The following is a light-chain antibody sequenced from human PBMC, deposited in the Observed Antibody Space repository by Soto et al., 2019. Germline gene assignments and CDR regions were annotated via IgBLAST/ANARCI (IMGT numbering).Light chain of an antibody. CDR1: QSVSSN. V-gene: IGKV3-15*01. CDR2: GVS. Sequence: EIVMTQSPATLSVSPGERATLSCRASQSVSSNLACFQQKPGQAPRLLIYGVSTRATGVPARFTGSGCGTEFTLTISSLQSEDFGVYYCQQYDDWPPFTFGPGTTVDIK. CDR3: QQYDDWPPFT. J-gene: IGKJ3*01.